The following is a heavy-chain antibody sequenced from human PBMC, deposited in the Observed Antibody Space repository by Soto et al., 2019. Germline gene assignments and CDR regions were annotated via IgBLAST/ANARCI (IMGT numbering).Heavy chain of an antibody. D-gene: IGHD5-12*01. CDR3: ARVHVDIVA. Sequence: GASVKVSCKASGYTFTYYTVHWVRQAPGQRLEWMGWINAGDGNTKYSPNFQGRVTITADKSTSTAYMELSSLRSEDTAVYYCARVHVDIVAWGQGTLVTVSS. V-gene: IGHV1-3*01. J-gene: IGHJ4*02. CDR1: GYTFTYYT. CDR2: INAGDGNT.